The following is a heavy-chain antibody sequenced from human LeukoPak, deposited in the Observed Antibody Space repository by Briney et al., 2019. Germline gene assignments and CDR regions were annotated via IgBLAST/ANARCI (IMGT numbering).Heavy chain of an antibody. Sequence: SETQSLTCAVSGYSISSGYYWGWIRQPPGKGLEWIGSIYHSGSTYYNPSLKSRVTISVDTSKNQFSLKLSSVTAADTAVYYCARQGRLRFLEWLGSYWGQGTLVTVSS. CDR3: ARQGRLRFLEWLGSY. V-gene: IGHV4-38-2*01. J-gene: IGHJ4*02. D-gene: IGHD3-3*01. CDR1: GYSISSGYY. CDR2: IYHSGST.